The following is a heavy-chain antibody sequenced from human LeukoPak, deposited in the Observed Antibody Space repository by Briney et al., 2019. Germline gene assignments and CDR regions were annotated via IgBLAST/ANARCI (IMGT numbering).Heavy chain of an antibody. CDR2: ISYDGSNE. CDR3: ARTTVTYGGYFDY. J-gene: IGHJ4*02. V-gene: IGHV3-30*04. D-gene: IGHD4-17*01. Sequence: GGSLRLSCAASGFTFSSYAMHWVRQAPGKGLEWVAVISYDGSNEYYADSVKGRFTISRDNSKNTLYLQMNSLRAEDTAVYYCARTTVTYGGYFDYWGQGTLVTVSS. CDR1: GFTFSSYA.